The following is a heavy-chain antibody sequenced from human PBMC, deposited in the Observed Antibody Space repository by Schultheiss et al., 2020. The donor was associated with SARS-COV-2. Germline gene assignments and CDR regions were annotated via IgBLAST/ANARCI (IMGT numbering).Heavy chain of an antibody. CDR1: GFTFSSYG. CDR2: ISYDGSNK. D-gene: IGHD3-22*01. V-gene: IGHV3-30*03. Sequence: GGSLRLSCAASGFTFSSYGMHWVRQAPGKGLEWVAVISYDGSNKYYADSVKGRFTISRDNSKNTLYLQMNSLRAEDTAVYYSARDSRRPYDSSGYEAFDIWGQGTMVTVSS. CDR3: ARDSRRPYDSSGYEAFDI. J-gene: IGHJ3*02.